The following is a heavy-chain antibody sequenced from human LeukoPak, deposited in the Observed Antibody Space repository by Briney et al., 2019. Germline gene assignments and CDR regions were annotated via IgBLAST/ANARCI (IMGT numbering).Heavy chain of an antibody. Sequence: GASVKVSCKASEYTFTGYYLHWVRQAPGQGLEWMGWINPNSGATNYAQNFQGRVTMTRDTSISTAYMELSSLRSDDTAVYYCAREGYSDYETKGFDIWGQGTMVTVSS. CDR3: AREGYSDYETKGFDI. CDR1: EYTFTGYY. V-gene: IGHV1-2*02. J-gene: IGHJ3*02. CDR2: INPNSGAT. D-gene: IGHD5-12*01.